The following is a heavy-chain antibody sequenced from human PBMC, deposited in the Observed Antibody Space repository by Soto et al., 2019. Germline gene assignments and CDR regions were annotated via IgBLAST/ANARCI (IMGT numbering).Heavy chain of an antibody. D-gene: IGHD1-1*01. CDR1: GFTFSSYG. CDR3: ARRDAPRESLEPYGFDY. CDR2: IWYDGSNK. V-gene: IGHV3-33*08. Sequence: PWGALRLSCAASGFTFSSYGMHWVRQAPGKGLEWVSGIWYDGSNKYYADSVKGRFTISRDNSKNTLYLQMNSLRAEDTAVYYCARRDAPRESLEPYGFDYWGQGTMVTVSS. J-gene: IGHJ4*02.